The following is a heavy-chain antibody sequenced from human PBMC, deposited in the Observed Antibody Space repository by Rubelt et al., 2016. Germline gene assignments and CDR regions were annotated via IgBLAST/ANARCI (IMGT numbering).Heavy chain of an antibody. V-gene: IGHV4-4*02. CDR2: INHRGST. D-gene: IGHD3-22*01. CDR1: GFTVSSNY. Sequence: VQLVESGGGLIQPGGSLRLSCAASGFTVSSNYMGWVRQAPGKGLEWIGEINHRGSTNSNPSLKSRVTIAVDTSKNQFSLKLSSVTAADTAVYYCARDYEAWGQGTLVTVSS. CDR3: ARDYEA. J-gene: IGHJ4*02.